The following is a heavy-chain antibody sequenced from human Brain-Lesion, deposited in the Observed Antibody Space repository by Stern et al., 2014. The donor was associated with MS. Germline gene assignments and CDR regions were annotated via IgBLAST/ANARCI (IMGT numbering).Heavy chain of an antibody. Sequence: EVQLEESGGALVQPGRSLRLSCTASGFTFNDYCVSWFRQAPGKGLEWIGFIRSKDYGKTTDYAASVKGRFTISRDDSNGIAHLQMNSLNTEDTAMYYCARGVAHHLSYHFDFWGPEPWSPSPQ. J-gene: IGHJ4*01. CDR3: ARGVAHHLSYHFDF. D-gene: IGHD2-15*01. CDR1: GFTFNDYC. V-gene: IGHV3-49*03. CDR2: IRSKDYGKTT.